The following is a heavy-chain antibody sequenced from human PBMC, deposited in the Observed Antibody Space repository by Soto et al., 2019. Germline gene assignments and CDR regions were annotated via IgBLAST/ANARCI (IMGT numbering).Heavy chain of an antibody. Sequence: PRLSCAASGFTFSSYAMHWVRQAPGKGLEWVAVISYDGSNKYYADSVKGRFTISRDNSKNTLYLLMNSLRAEDTAVYYCALGTTDAFDIWGQGTMVTVSS. CDR2: ISYDGSNK. CDR3: ALGTTDAFDI. CDR1: GFTFSSYA. J-gene: IGHJ3*02. D-gene: IGHD4-17*01. V-gene: IGHV3-30-3*01.